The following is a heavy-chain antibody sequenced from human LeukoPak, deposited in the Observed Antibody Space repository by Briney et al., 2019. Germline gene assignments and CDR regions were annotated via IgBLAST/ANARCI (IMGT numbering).Heavy chain of an antibody. CDR1: GFTFTNYA. CDR3: ARVISTSSFVFDY. V-gene: IGHV3-23*01. Sequence: PGGSLRLSCAASGFTFTNYAMSWVRQAPGEGLEWVSGISGSGGSTYYADSVKGRFTISRDSSTRTLYLQMNSLRVEDTAVDFCARVISTSSFVFDYWGQGTLVTVSP. CDR2: ISGSGGST. D-gene: IGHD6-6*01. J-gene: IGHJ4*02.